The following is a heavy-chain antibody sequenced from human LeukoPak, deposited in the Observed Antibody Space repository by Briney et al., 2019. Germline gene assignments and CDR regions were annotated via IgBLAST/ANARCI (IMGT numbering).Heavy chain of an antibody. CDR2: IYYSGST. Sequence: PSETLSLTCTVSGGSISSYYWSWIRQPPGKGLEWIGYIYYSGSTNYNPSLKSRVTISVDTSNNQFSLKLSSVSAADTAVYYCARDIRRGNYDFWSGPYFDYWGQGTLVTVSS. CDR3: ARDIRRGNYDFWSGPYFDY. CDR1: GGSISSYY. J-gene: IGHJ4*02. D-gene: IGHD3-3*01. V-gene: IGHV4-59*01.